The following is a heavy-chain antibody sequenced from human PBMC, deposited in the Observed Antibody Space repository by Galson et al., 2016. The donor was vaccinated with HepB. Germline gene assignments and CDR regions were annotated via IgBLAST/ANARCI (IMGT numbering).Heavy chain of an antibody. J-gene: IGHJ4*02. D-gene: IGHD6-13*01. Sequence: SLRLSCAASGFALSSHTMNWVRQAPGKGLEWIGEILHSGRTNYEPSLKSRVSISVDKSKNQFSLQLSSVTAADTAMYYCARQKSAAALDYWGQGTLVTVSS. CDR3: ARQKSAAALDY. CDR2: ILHSGRT. CDR1: GFALSSHTM. V-gene: IGHV4-4*02.